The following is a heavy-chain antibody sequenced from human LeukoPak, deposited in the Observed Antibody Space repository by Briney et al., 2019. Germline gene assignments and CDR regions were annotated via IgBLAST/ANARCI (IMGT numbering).Heavy chain of an antibody. CDR2: IYYSGST. J-gene: IGHJ4*02. Sequence: SETLSLTCTVSGGSISSSSYYWGWIRQPPGKGLEWIGSIYYSGSTYYNPSLKSRVTISVDTSKNQFSLKLSSVTAADTAVYYCARKDYGGGSDYWGQGTLVTVSS. V-gene: IGHV4-39*07. D-gene: IGHD4/OR15-4a*01. CDR3: ARKDYGGGSDY. CDR1: GGSISSSSYY.